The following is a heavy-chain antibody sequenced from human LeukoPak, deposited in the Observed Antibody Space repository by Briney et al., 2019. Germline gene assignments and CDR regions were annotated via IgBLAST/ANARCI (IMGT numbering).Heavy chain of an antibody. CDR2: INPSGGST. Sequence: GASVKVSCKASGYTFTSYYMHWVRQAPGQGLEWMGIINPSGGSTSYAQKFQGGVTMTRDTSTSTVYMELSSLRSEDTAVYYCAKDLLYYYGSGSYGGDYWGQGTLVTVSS. D-gene: IGHD3-10*01. CDR1: GYTFTSYY. V-gene: IGHV1-46*01. J-gene: IGHJ4*02. CDR3: AKDLLYYYGSGSYGGDY.